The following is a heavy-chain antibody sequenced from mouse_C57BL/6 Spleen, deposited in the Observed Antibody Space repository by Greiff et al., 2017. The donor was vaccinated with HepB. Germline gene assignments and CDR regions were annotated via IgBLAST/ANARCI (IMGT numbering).Heavy chain of an antibody. CDR2: ISGGGGNT. J-gene: IGHJ2*01. Sequence: EVMLVESGGGLVKPGGSLKLSCAASGFTFSSYTMSWVRQTPEKRLEWVATISGGGGNTYYPDSVKGRFTISRDNAKNTLYLQMSSLRSEDTALYYCARRGYGTLDYWGQGTTLTVSS. V-gene: IGHV5-9*01. CDR1: GFTFSSYT. CDR3: ARRGYGTLDY. D-gene: IGHD2-10*02.